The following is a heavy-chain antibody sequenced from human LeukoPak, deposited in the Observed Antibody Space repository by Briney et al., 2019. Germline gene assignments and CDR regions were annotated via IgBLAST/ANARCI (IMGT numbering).Heavy chain of an antibody. Sequence: GASVKVSCKASGYTFTSYYMHWVRQAPGQGLEWMGIINPSGGSTSYAQKFQGRVTMTRDMSTSTAYMELRSLRSDDTAVYYCASSFYDILTGYSPGGYMDVWGKGTTVTISS. CDR1: GYTFTSYY. D-gene: IGHD3-9*01. J-gene: IGHJ6*03. CDR2: INPSGGST. V-gene: IGHV1-46*01. CDR3: ASSFYDILTGYSPGGYMDV.